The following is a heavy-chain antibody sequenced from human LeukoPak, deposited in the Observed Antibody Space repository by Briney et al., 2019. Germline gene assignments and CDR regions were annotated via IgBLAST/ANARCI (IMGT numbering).Heavy chain of an antibody. D-gene: IGHD5-24*01. CDR2: IYSGGST. CDR3: AKWLRVATTRFDY. V-gene: IGHV3-66*01. Sequence: PGGSLRLSCAASEFSVGSNYMTWVRQAPGKGLEWVSLIYSGGSTYYADSVKGRFTISRDNSKNTLYLQMNSLRAEDTAVYYCAKWLRVATTRFDYWGQGTLVTVSS. CDR1: EFSVGSNY. J-gene: IGHJ4*02.